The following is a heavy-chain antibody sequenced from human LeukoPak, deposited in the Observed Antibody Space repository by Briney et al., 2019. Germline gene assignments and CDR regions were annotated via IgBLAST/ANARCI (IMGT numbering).Heavy chain of an antibody. CDR2: INHSGST. D-gene: IGHD2-2*01. J-gene: IGHJ4*02. CDR3: ARAPLYPY. CDR1: GGSFSGYY. V-gene: IGHV4-34*01. Sequence: SETLSLTCAVYGGSFSGYYWSWIRQPPGKGLEWIREINHSGSTNYNPSLKSRVTISVDTSKNQFSLKLSSVTAADTAVYYCARAPLYPYWGQGTLVTVSS.